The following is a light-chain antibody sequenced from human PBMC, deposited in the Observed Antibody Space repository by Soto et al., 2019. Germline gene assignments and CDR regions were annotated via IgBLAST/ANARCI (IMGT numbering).Light chain of an antibody. J-gene: IGKJ3*01. CDR1: QTLSTNS. Sequence: EIVLTQSPGTLSLSPGERATLSCRASQTLSTNSLAWYQQRLGQTPRLLIYAASTRDTDIPDRFNGSGSGTDFALTISRLEPEDFAPYYCQQYDASPLTFGPGTKVDVK. CDR3: QQYDASPLT. CDR2: AAS. V-gene: IGKV3-20*01.